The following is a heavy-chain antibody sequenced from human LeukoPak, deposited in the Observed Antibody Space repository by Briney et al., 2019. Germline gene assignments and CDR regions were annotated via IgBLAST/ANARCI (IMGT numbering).Heavy chain of an antibody. CDR3: ATGLDSGYTRRD. D-gene: IGHD3-22*01. CDR2: IIPIFGTA. J-gene: IGHJ4*02. Sequence: GASVKVSCKASGGTFSSYAISWVRQAPGQGLEWMGGIIPIFGTANYAQKFQGRVTMTEDTSTDTAYMELSSLRSEDTAVYYCATGLDSGYTRRDWGQGTLVTVSS. V-gene: IGHV1-69*06. CDR1: GGTFSSYA.